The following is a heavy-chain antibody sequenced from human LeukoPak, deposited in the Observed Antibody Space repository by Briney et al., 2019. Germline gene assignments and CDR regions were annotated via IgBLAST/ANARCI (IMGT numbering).Heavy chain of an antibody. V-gene: IGHV3-30*02. CDR2: IRYDGSNK. Sequence: PGGSLRLSCAASGFTFSSYGMHWVRQAPGKGLEWVAFIRYDGSNKYYADSVKGRFTISRDNAKNSLYLQMNSLRAEDTAVYYCARLDYLDIWGQGTMVTVSS. D-gene: IGHD1-1*01. CDR1: GFTFSSYG. CDR3: ARLDYLDI. J-gene: IGHJ3*02.